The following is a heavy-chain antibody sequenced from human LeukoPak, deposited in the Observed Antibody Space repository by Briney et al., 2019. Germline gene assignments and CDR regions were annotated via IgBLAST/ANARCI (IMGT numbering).Heavy chain of an antibody. V-gene: IGHV1-2*02. J-gene: IGHJ6*03. CDR2: INPNSGGT. Sequence: ASVKVSCKASGYTFTGYYMHWVRQAPGQGLEWMGWINPNSGGTNYAQKFQGRVTMTRDTSISTAYMELSRLRSDDTAVHYCAREGNDGSGKFGAYYYYMDVWGKGDHGHRLL. D-gene: IGHD3-10*01. CDR1: GYTFTGYY. CDR3: AREGNDGSGKFGAYYYYMDV.